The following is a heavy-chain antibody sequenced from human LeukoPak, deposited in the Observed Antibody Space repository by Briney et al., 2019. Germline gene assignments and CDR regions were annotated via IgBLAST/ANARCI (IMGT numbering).Heavy chain of an antibody. CDR3: TATFCGGDCYSYYFDY. J-gene: IGHJ4*02. CDR1: GFTFSNAW. CDR2: IKSKTDGGTT. D-gene: IGHD2-21*02. V-gene: IGHV3-15*01. Sequence: GGSLRLSCAASGFTFSNAWMSWVRQAPGKGLEWVGRIKSKTDGGTTDYAAPVKGRFTISRDDSKNTLYLQMNSLKTEDTAVYYCTATFCGGDCYSYYFDYWGQGTLVTVSS.